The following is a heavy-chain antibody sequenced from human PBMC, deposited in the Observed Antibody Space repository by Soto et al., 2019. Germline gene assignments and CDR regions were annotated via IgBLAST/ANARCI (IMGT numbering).Heavy chain of an antibody. J-gene: IGHJ4*02. CDR1: GFTFSSYS. CDR2: IISISXTX. Sequence: PWGSLRLSFAASGFTFSSYSMNWVRQAPGKVLECVSYIISISXTXXXXXXXXXXXXXXIYXXNNXXXLXXXXXXDEDTAVYYCARGLRPWGQGTLVTVSS. CDR3: ARGLRP. V-gene: IGHV3-48*02. D-gene: IGHD5-12*01.